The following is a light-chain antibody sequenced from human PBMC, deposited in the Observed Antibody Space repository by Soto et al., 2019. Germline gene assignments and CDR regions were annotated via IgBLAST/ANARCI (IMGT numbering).Light chain of an antibody. J-gene: IGLJ2*01. CDR3: QCYDSSSHVV. CDR2: GNS. Sequence: QSVLTQPPSVSGAPGQRVTISCTGSSSNIGAGYDVHWYQQLPGTAPKLLIYGNSNRPSGVPDRFSGSKSGTSASLAITGLQAEDEADYYCQCYDSSSHVVFGGGTKVTVL. CDR1: SSNIGAGYD. V-gene: IGLV1-40*01.